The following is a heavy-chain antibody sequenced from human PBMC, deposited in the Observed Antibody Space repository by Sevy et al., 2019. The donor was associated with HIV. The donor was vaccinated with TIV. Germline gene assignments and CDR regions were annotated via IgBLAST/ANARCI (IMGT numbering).Heavy chain of an antibody. V-gene: IGHV3-15*01. CDR2: IKRKSDGGTT. D-gene: IGHD5-12*01. CDR1: GFTFSNAW. J-gene: IGHJ4*02. Sequence: GGSLRLSCTASGFTFSNAWMSWVRQAPGKGLEWVGRIKRKSDGGTTDHAAPVKGRFTISRDDSKNTLFLQMNSLKTEDTAVYYCTTDLDIVTIRDYWGQGTLVTVSS. CDR3: TTDLDIVTIRDY.